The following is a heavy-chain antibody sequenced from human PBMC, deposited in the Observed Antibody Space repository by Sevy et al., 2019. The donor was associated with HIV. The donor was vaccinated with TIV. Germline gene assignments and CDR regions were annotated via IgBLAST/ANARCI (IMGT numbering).Heavy chain of an antibody. V-gene: IGHV4-4*07. Sequence: SEALSLTCTVSGDSISGYYWNWIREPAGKGLEWTGRIFSSGTTNYNPSLKSRVTMSIDTSKNQFSLRLRSVTAADSAVYYCARDRGGGDCSGGSCYFDYSYYYGMDVWGQGTTVTVSS. D-gene: IGHD2-15*01. CDR2: IFSSGTT. CDR1: GDSISGYY. CDR3: ARDRGGGDCSGGSCYFDYSYYYGMDV. J-gene: IGHJ6*02.